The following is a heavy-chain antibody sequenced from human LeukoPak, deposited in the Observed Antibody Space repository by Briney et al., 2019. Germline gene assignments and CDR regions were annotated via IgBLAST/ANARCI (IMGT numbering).Heavy chain of an antibody. V-gene: IGHV4-30-4*01. CDR3: ARDHGYSSGWYLDYYGMDV. D-gene: IGHD6-19*01. Sequence: SETLSLTCTVSDGSLSSGDYYWRWIRQPPGKGLEWIGYIYYSGSTYYNPSLKSRVTISVDTSKNQFSLKLSSVTAADTAVYYCARDHGYSSGWYLDYYGMDVWGQGTTVTVSS. J-gene: IGHJ6*02. CDR1: DGSLSSGDYY. CDR2: IYYSGST.